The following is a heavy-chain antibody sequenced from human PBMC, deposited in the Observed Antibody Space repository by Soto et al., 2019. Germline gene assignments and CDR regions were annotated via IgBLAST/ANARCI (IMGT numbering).Heavy chain of an antibody. CDR3: ETRYCGGGSCLRELAFDI. V-gene: IGHV1-69*12. D-gene: IGHD2-15*01. Sequence: QVQLVQSGAEVKKPGSSVKVSCKASGGTFSSYAISWVRQAPGQGLEWMGGIIPIFGTANYAQKFEGRVTITADESKSTAYMELSSLRSEDTAVYYCETRYCGGGSCLRELAFDIWGQGTMVTVSS. J-gene: IGHJ3*02. CDR2: IIPIFGTA. CDR1: GGTFSSYA.